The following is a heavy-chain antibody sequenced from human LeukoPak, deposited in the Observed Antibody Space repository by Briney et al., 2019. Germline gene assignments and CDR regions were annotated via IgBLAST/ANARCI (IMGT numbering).Heavy chain of an antibody. CDR2: ISYSGST. V-gene: IGHV4-39*01. CDR1: GDSIGSSRHS. CDR3: VRIYCTSTSCYGDSYYGMDV. J-gene: IGHJ6*02. D-gene: IGHD2-2*01. Sequence: PSETLSLTCTVSGDSIGSSRHSWGWIRQPPGKGLEWIGSISYSGSTYYNPSLKARVTMSVDTSENQFSLKLSSVTAADSTVYYCVRIYCTSTSCYGDSYYGMDVWGQGTTVTVSS.